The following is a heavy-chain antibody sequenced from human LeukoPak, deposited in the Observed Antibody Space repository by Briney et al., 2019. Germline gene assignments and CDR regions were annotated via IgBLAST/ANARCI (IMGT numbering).Heavy chain of an antibody. Sequence: GGSLRLSCAASGFNFANHAMSWVRQTPGKGLEWVSAISGGGDITYYADSVTGRFTISRDNSKDTLFLKMHSLRPGDTAVYYCVREDTPATANYWGQGTLVTISS. D-gene: IGHD2-21*02. CDR2: ISGGGDIT. J-gene: IGHJ4*02. CDR3: VREDTPATANY. V-gene: IGHV3-23*01. CDR1: GFNFANHA.